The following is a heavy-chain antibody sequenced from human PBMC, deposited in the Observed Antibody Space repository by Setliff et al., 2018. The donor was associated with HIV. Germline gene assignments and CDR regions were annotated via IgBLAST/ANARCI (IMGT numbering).Heavy chain of an antibody. CDR2: INHSGST. V-gene: IGHV4-34*01. CDR1: GGSFSGHY. CDR3: ARHPPNLDWLDP. Sequence: SETLSLTCAVYGGSFSGHYWNWFRQPPGKGLEWIGEINHSGSTNYKSSLKSRVTISVDTSKNQFSLKVNSVTAADTAVYYCARHPPNLDWLDPWGQGTLVTVSS. J-gene: IGHJ5*02.